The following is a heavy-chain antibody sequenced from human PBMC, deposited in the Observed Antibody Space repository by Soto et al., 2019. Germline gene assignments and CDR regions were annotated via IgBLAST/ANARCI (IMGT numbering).Heavy chain of an antibody. D-gene: IGHD1-26*01. CDR2: TSYDGNNK. V-gene: IGHV3-30*18. CDR1: GFTFGNYG. CDR3: AKGGGSARDCDY. Sequence: VQLVDSGGDVVQPGGSLRLSCTGSGFTFGNYGMHWVRQAPGKGLEWVASTSYDGNNKYYADSLKGRVTITRANSKKRVYLQMTSLGPEDTAVYYCAKGGGSARDCDYWGQGALVTVSS. J-gene: IGHJ4*02.